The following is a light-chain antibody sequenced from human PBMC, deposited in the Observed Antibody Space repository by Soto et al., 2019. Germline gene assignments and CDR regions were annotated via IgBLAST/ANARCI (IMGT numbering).Light chain of an antibody. V-gene: IGKV3-20*01. J-gene: IGKJ5*01. CDR2: GAS. Sequence: EIVMTQSPATLSVSPGERATLYCKASQSVSSNYLAWYQQKPGQAPRLLIYGASSRATGIPDRFSGSGSGTDFTLTISRLEPEDFAVYYCQQYYGSPGITFGQGTRLEIK. CDR1: QSVSSNY. CDR3: QQYYGSPGIT.